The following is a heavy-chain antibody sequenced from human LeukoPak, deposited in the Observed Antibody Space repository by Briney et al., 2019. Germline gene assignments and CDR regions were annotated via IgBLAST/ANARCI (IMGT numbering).Heavy chain of an antibody. D-gene: IGHD6-13*01. CDR2: IKPDGTTK. V-gene: IGHV3-7*03. Sequence: GGSLRPSCAASGFPFSSYSMTWVRQAPGKGLEWVANIKPDGTTKFYVDSVKGRFTISRDNALNSLYLQMNSLRAEDTAIYYCARSIPYGTTWYGRSDYWGQGTLVTVSS. CDR3: ARSIPYGTTWYGRSDY. J-gene: IGHJ4*02. CDR1: GFPFSSYS.